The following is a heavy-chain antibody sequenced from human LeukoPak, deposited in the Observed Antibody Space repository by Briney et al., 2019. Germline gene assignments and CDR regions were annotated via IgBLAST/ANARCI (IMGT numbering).Heavy chain of an antibody. CDR1: GGSFSSEA. Sequence: SVKVSCKAFGGSFSSEAISWVRQAPGQGLEWMGGIIPIFGTANYAQKFQGRVTITTDESTSTAYMEVSSLRSEDTAVYYCARKAGDCGGGSCYSIDYWGQGTLVTVSS. D-gene: IGHD2-15*01. CDR3: ARKAGDCGGGSCYSIDY. V-gene: IGHV1-69*05. CDR2: IIPIFGTA. J-gene: IGHJ4*02.